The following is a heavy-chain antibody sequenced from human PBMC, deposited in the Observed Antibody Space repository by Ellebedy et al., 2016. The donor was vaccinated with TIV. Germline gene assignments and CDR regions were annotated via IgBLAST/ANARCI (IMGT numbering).Heavy chain of an antibody. Sequence: ASVKVSXKASGYTVTSYYMQWVRQAPGQGLEWMGMINPSGGSTRYAQKFQGRVTMTRDTSTSTVYMELSSLRSEDTAVYYCARDTDYNGGFSRSGTYPPMFDYWGQGTLVTVSS. CDR2: INPSGGST. CDR3: ARDTDYNGGFSRSGTYPPMFDY. CDR1: GYTVTSYY. V-gene: IGHV1-46*01. D-gene: IGHD6-19*01. J-gene: IGHJ4*02.